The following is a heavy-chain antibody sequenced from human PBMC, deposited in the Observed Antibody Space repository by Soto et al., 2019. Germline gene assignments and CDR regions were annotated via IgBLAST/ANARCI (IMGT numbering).Heavy chain of an antibody. J-gene: IGHJ6*02. V-gene: IGHV3-74*01. CDR3: ARDDRWFGELLSSYYYYGMDV. CDR1: GFTFSSYW. CDR2: INSDGSST. D-gene: IGHD3-10*01. Sequence: GGSLRLPCAASGFTFSSYWMHWVRQAPGKGLVWVSRINSDGSSTSYADSVKGRFTISRDNAKNTLYLQMNRLRAEDTAVYYCARDDRWFGELLSSYYYYGMDVWGQGTTVTVSS.